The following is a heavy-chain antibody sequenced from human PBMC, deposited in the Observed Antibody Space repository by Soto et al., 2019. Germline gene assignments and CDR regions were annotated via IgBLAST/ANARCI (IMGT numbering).Heavy chain of an antibody. CDR1: GFTFRSYI. CDR3: ARDRLAAAGTFGWFDP. D-gene: IGHD6-13*01. J-gene: IGHJ5*02. CDR2: ISSSSSYI. Sequence: LSGAASGFTFRSYIMHWVRQAPWKGLEWVSSISSSSSYIYYADSVKGRFTISRDNAKNSLYLQMNSLRAEDTAVYYCARDRLAAAGTFGWFDPWGQGTLVTVSS. V-gene: IGHV3-21*01.